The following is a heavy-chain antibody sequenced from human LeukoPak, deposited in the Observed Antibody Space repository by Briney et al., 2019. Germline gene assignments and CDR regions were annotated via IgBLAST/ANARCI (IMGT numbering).Heavy chain of an antibody. D-gene: IGHD5-24*01. J-gene: IGHJ4*02. Sequence: GGSLRLSRAASGFTFSSYGMHWVRQAPGKGLEWVAVIWYDGSNKYYADSVKGRFTISRDNSKNTLYLQMNSLRAEDTAVYYCANERGRRRDGYNWGTLDYWGQGTLVTVSS. CDR3: ANERGRRRDGYNWGTLDY. CDR2: IWYDGSNK. CDR1: GFTFSSYG. V-gene: IGHV3-33*06.